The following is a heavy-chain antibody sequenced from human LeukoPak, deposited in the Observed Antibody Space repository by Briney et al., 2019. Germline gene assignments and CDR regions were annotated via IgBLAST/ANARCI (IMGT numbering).Heavy chain of an antibody. CDR2: INAGNGNT. Sequence: ASVKVSCKASGYTFTTYAMHWVRQAPGQRLEWMGWINAGNGNTKYSQKFQGRVTITRDTSASTAYMDLCSLRSEDTAVYYCARGAGGADDSTLDYWGQGTLVTVSS. CDR1: GYTFTTYA. CDR3: ARGAGGADDSTLDY. V-gene: IGHV1-3*01. J-gene: IGHJ4*02. D-gene: IGHD3-22*01.